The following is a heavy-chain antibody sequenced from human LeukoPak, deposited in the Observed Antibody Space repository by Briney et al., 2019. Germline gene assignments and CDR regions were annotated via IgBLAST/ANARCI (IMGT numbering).Heavy chain of an antibody. J-gene: IGHJ4*02. CDR3: ARAGPGAPVDF. D-gene: IGHD1-26*01. CDR2: IYYSGVT. V-gene: IGHV4-34*01. Sequence: PSETLSLTCAVYGGSFSGYYWSWIRQPPGKGLEWIGYIYYSGVTNYNPSLKSRVTISVDTSKNQFSLKLPSVTPADTAVYYCARAGPGAPVDFWGQGALVTVSS. CDR1: GGSFSGYY.